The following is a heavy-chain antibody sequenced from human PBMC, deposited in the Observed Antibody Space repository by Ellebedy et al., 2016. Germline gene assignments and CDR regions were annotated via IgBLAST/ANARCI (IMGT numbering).Heavy chain of an antibody. CDR2: VNTFSGNT. CDR1: GYTFTTFS. CDR3: AKTSGWGYGEN. V-gene: IGHV1-18*04. Sequence: ASVKVSCXASGYTFTTFSITWVRQVPGQGLEWMGFVNTFSGNTKFAQKFQGRVSMTTNSSTHTAYMDLRSLSSDDTAMYYCAKTSGWGYGENWGQGTPVTVSS. J-gene: IGHJ4*02. D-gene: IGHD3-10*01.